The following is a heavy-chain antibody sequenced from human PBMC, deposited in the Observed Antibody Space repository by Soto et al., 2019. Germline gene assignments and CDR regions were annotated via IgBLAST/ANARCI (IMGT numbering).Heavy chain of an antibody. D-gene: IGHD6-19*01. CDR3: AKDYPSIAVAGTGAFDI. V-gene: IGHV3-23*01. CDR2: ISGSGGST. Sequence: PGGSLRLSCAASGFTFSSYAMSWVRQAPGKGLEWVSAISGSGGSTYCADSVKGRFTISRDNSKNTLYLQMNSLRAEDTAVYYCAKDYPSIAVAGTGAFDIWGQGTMVTVSS. J-gene: IGHJ3*02. CDR1: GFTFSSYA.